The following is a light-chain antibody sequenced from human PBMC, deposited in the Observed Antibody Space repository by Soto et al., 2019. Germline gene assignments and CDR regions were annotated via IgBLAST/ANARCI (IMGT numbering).Light chain of an antibody. CDR1: SSNLGAGYD. CDR3: GTWDSSLPGVV. J-gene: IGLJ2*01. Sequence: QSVLTQPPSVSGAPGQRVTISCTGNSSNLGAGYDVHWYQQLPGAAPKLVIFGNRNRPSGVPERFSGSKSGTSASLAITGLQAEDEAVYYCGTWDSSLPGVVFGGGTKLTVL. V-gene: IGLV1-40*01. CDR2: GNR.